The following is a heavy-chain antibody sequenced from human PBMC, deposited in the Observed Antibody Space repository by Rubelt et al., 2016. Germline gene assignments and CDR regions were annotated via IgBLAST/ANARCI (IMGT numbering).Heavy chain of an antibody. Sequence: QVQLVQSGSELKKPGASVKVSCKASGYTFTTYPMNWVRQAPGQGLEWMGWINAGNGNTKYSQKFQGRVAITRDKSASTAYMEMSNLRSEETAVYYCAMSPIAAADWFDPWGQGTLVTVSS. V-gene: IGHV1-3*01. J-gene: IGHJ5*02. CDR3: AMSPIAAADWFDP. CDR2: INAGNGNT. D-gene: IGHD6-25*01. CDR1: GYTFTTYP.